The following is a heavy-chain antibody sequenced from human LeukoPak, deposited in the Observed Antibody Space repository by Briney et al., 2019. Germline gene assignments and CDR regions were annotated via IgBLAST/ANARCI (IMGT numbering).Heavy chain of an antibody. CDR1: GFSFSTYT. CDR2: ISSTSSYI. Sequence: GGSLRLSCSASGFSFSTYTMNWVRQAPGKGLEWVSSISSTSSYIYYADTLKGRFTISRDNAKNSLYLRMNSLRAEDTAVYYCVREGGGYGSFDYWGQGTLVTVSS. V-gene: IGHV3-21*01. CDR3: VREGGGYGSFDY. D-gene: IGHD3-22*01. J-gene: IGHJ4*02.